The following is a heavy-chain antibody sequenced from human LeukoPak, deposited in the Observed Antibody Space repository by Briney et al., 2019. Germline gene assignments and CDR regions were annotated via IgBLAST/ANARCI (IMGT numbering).Heavy chain of an antibody. CDR2: INHSGSI. V-gene: IGHV4-34*01. CDR1: GGSFSGYY. CDR3: ARVVGRIAAAVNSPPYYYYYYMDV. Sequence: PSETLSLTCAVYGGSFSGYYWTWIRQPPGKGLEWIGEINHSGSINYNPSLKSRVTISVDTSKNQFSLKLSAVTAADTAVYYCARVVGRIAAAVNSPPYYYYYYMDVWGKGTTVTVSS. D-gene: IGHD6-13*01. J-gene: IGHJ6*03.